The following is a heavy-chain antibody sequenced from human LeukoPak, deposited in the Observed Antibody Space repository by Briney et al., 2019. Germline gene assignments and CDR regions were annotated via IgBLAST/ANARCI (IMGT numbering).Heavy chain of an antibody. CDR2: INGDGTAT. Sequence: EGSLRLSCAASGFTFSGHWMHWVRQTPGKGLVWVADINGDGTATNYAGSVKGRFTISRDNAKNTLYLQMNTLRAEDTAVYYCAKDKWWGASDHWGQGSLVTVSS. CDR3: AKDKWWGASDH. CDR1: GFTFSGHW. D-gene: IGHD2-8*01. V-gene: IGHV3-74*01. J-gene: IGHJ4*02.